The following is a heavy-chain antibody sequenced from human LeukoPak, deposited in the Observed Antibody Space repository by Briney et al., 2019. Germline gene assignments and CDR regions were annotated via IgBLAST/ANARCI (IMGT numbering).Heavy chain of an antibody. D-gene: IGHD3-10*01. CDR3: AREHDYYGSGTHFDY. CDR1: GGSISSYY. Sequence: TPSETLSLTCTVSGGSISSYYWSWIRQPPGKGLEWIGYIYYSGSTNYNPSLKSRVTISVGTSKNQFSLKLSSVTAADTAVYYCAREHDYYGSGTHFDYWGQGTLVTVSS. CDR2: IYYSGST. J-gene: IGHJ4*02. V-gene: IGHV4-59*01.